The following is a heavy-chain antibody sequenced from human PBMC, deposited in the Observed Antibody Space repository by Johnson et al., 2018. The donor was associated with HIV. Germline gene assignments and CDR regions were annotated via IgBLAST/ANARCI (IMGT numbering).Heavy chain of an antibody. CDR3: VKGMDSSSWYAFDI. CDR1: GFTFTNAW. J-gene: IGHJ3*02. D-gene: IGHD6-13*01. CDR2: LKSRTDGETA. Sequence: VQLVESGGGLVKPGGSLRLSCAASGFTFTNAWMHWVRQAPGKGLEWVGRLKSRTDGETADYAAPVKGRFTISRDDSKNTLYLQMNSLRAEDTAIYYCVKGMDSSSWYAFDIWGQGTMVTVSS. V-gene: IGHV3-15*01.